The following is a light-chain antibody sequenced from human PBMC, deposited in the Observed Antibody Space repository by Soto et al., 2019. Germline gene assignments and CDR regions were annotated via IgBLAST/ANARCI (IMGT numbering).Light chain of an antibody. Sequence: QSALSQPPSVSAAPGQRVTISCSGSSSNIGGNSVSWYQRLPGTAPKLLIYDDDQRPSGIPDRFSGSKSGTSATLGITGFQTGDEADYYCGSWDSSLSAYVFGTGTKVTVL. J-gene: IGLJ1*01. CDR2: DDD. V-gene: IGLV1-51*01. CDR3: GSWDSSLSAYV. CDR1: SSNIGGNS.